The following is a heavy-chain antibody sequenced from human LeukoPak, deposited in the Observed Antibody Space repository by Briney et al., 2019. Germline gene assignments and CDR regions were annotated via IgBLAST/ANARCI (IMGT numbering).Heavy chain of an antibody. CDR2: ISSSSSTI. Sequence: GGSLRLSCAASGFTFSDYYMSWIRQAPGKGLEWVSYISSSSSTIYYADSVKGRFTISRDNAKNSLYLQMNSLRAEDTAVYYCARESGSSGYFDYFDYWGQGTLVTVSS. CDR1: GFTFSDYY. V-gene: IGHV3-11*04. D-gene: IGHD3-22*01. CDR3: ARESGSSGYFDYFDY. J-gene: IGHJ4*02.